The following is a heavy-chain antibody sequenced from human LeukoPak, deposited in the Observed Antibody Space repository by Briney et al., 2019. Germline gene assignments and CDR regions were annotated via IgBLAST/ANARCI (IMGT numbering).Heavy chain of an antibody. CDR3: ARLNSGTYYPFDY. J-gene: IGHJ4*02. CDR1: GYTFTNYW. Sequence: GESLKISCQGSGYTFTNYWIGWVRQMPEKGLEWMGIIYPGDSDTKYSLSFQGQVTISADKSINTAYLQWSSLKASDTAMYYCARLNSGTYYPFDYWGQGTLVTVSS. D-gene: IGHD1-26*01. CDR2: IYPGDSDT. V-gene: IGHV5-51*01.